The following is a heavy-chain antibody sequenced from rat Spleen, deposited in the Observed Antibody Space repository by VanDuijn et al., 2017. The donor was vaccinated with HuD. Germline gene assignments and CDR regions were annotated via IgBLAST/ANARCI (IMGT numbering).Heavy chain of an antibody. V-gene: IGHV5-31*01. CDR3: AVAGYGY. CDR1: GFTFNNFW. J-gene: IGHJ2*01. CDR2: ISNTGGSV. D-gene: IGHD4-3*01. Sequence: EVQLVESGGGLVQPGRSLKLSCVASGFTFNNFWMSWIRQAPGKGLEWVASISNTGGSVNYPDSVKGRFTISRDNAQNTLYLRMNSLRSEDTATYYCAVAGYGYWGQGVMVTVSS.